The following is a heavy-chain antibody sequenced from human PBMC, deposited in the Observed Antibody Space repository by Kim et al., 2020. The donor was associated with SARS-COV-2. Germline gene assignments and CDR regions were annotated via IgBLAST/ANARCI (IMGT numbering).Heavy chain of an antibody. CDR2: INAGNGNT. CDR1: GYTFTSYA. J-gene: IGHJ5*02. Sequence: ASVKVSCKASGYTFTSYAMHWVRQAPGQRLEWMGWINAGNGNTKYSQKFQGRVTITRDTSASTAYMELSSLRSEDTAVYYCARALLAVAGGNWDIWFDPWGQGTLVTVSS. D-gene: IGHD6-19*01. CDR3: ARALLAVAGGNWDIWFDP. V-gene: IGHV1-3*01.